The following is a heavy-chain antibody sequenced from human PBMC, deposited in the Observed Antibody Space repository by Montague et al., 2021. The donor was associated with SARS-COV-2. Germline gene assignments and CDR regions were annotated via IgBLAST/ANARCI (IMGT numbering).Heavy chain of an antibody. D-gene: IGHD6-19*01. CDR3: ARVGGSGRSNLGMDV. Sequence: STNYNPSLQSRVTISVDTSKNQFSLKLSSVTAADTAVYYCARVGGSGRSNLGMDVWGQGNTVKVS. V-gene: IGHV4-59*01. J-gene: IGHJ6*02. CDR2: ST.